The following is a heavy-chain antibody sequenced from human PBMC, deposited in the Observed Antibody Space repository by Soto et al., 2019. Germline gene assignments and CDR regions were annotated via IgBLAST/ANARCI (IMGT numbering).Heavy chain of an antibody. D-gene: IGHD6-6*01. CDR3: TRGSIIKKAAARGPYYFDY. CDR1: GFTFGDYA. Sequence: GGSLRLSCTASGFTFGDYAMSWFRQAPGKGLEWVGFIRSKAYGGTTEYAASVKGRFTISRDDSKSIAYLQMNSLKTEDTAVYYCTRGSIIKKAAARGPYYFDYWGQGTLVTVSS. V-gene: IGHV3-49*03. J-gene: IGHJ4*02. CDR2: IRSKAYGGTT.